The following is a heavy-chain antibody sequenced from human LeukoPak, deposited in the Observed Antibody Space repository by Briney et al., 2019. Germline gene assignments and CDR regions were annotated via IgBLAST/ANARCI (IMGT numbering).Heavy chain of an antibody. Sequence: SETLSPTCAVYGGSFSGYYWGWDRQPPGEGLGWIGEINLGGSTNYNPSLKTRVTISVDTSKNHFSLKLSSVTAADTAVYYCATRSSIAYYFDYWGQGTLVTVSS. V-gene: IGHV4-34*01. CDR1: GGSFSGYY. CDR2: INLGGST. D-gene: IGHD6-6*01. CDR3: ATRSSIAYYFDY. J-gene: IGHJ4*02.